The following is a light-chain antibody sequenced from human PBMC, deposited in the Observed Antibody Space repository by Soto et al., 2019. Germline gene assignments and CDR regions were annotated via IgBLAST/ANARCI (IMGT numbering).Light chain of an antibody. Sequence: EMVLTQSPGTLSLSPGERATLSCRASQSVSNNYLAWYQQKPGQAPRLLIYGASSRATGIPDRFSGSGSGTDFTLTISRLELEDLGVYYCQHYGSSPWTFGPGTKVAIK. J-gene: IGKJ1*01. CDR2: GAS. CDR1: QSVSNNY. V-gene: IGKV3-20*01. CDR3: QHYGSSPWT.